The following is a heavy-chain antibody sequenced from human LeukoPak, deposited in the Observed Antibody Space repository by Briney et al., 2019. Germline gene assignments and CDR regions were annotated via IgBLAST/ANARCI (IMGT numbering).Heavy chain of an antibody. D-gene: IGHD6-13*01. CDR2: IHDTENT. CDR1: GGSISSYY. Sequence: PSETLSLTCTVSGGSISSYYWSWIRQPPGKGLEWIGYIHDTENTNYNPSLKSRVTISVDTSKNQFSLKLSSVTAADTAVYYCSSWPNINFDYWGQGTLVTVSS. CDR3: SSWPNINFDY. V-gene: IGHV4-59*12. J-gene: IGHJ4*02.